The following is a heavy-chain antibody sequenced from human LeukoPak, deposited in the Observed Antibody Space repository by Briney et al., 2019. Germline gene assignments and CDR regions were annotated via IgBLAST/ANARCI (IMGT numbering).Heavy chain of an antibody. CDR2: ISAYNGNT. CDR1: GYTFTSYG. CDR3: ASPTVTTSHYYGMDV. D-gene: IGHD4-11*01. V-gene: IGHV1-18*01. J-gene: IGHJ6*02. Sequence: ASVKVSCKASGYTFTSYGISWVRQAPEQGLEWMGWISAYNGNTNYAQKLQGRVTMTTDTSTSTAYMELRSLRSDDTAVYYCASPTVTTSHYYGMDVWGQGTTVTVSS.